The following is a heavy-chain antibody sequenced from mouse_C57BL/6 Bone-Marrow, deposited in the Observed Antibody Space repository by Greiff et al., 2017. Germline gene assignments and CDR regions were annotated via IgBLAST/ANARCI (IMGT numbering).Heavy chain of an antibody. J-gene: IGHJ1*03. D-gene: IGHD2-5*01. CDR2: IYPGSGST. Sequence: QVQLQQPGAELVKPGASVKMSCKASGYTFTSYWITWVKQRPGQGLEWIGDIYPGSGSTNYNEKFKSKATLTVDTSSSTAYMQLSSLSSEDSAVYYCARPYYSNYWYFDVWGTGTTVTVSA. V-gene: IGHV1-55*01. CDR1: GYTFTSYW. CDR3: ARPYYSNYWYFDV.